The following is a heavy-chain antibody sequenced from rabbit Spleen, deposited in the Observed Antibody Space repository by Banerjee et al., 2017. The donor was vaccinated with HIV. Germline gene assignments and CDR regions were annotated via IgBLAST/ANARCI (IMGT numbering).Heavy chain of an antibody. CDR3: ARGSATMTMVITGYYLNL. D-gene: IGHD2-1*01. CDR2: IYAGSSGST. J-gene: IGHJ4*01. CDR1: GVSFSISSY. V-gene: IGHV1S40*01. Sequence: QSLEESGGDLVKPGASLTLTCTASGVSFSISSYMCWVRQAPGKGLECIACIYAGSSGSTYYANWAKGRFTISKTSSTTVTLQMTSLTVADTATYFCARGSATMTMVITGYYLNLWGPGTLVTVS.